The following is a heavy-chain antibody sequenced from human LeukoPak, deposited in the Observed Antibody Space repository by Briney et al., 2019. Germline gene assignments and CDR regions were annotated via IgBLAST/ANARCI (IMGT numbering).Heavy chain of an antibody. D-gene: IGHD3-10*01. CDR2: IYYSGST. CDR3: ARVFHGSGSYYARSISLDYYYMDV. CDR1: GGSISSSSYY. J-gene: IGHJ6*03. V-gene: IGHV4-61*01. Sequence: SETLSLTCTVSGGSISSSSYYWSWIRQPPGTGLEWIGYIYYSGSTNYNPSLKSRVTISVDTSKNQFSLKLSSVTAADTAVYYCARVFHGSGSYYARSISLDYYYMDVWGKGTTVTVSS.